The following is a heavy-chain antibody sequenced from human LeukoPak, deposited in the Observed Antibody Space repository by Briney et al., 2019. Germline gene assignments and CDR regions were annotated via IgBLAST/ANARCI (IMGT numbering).Heavy chain of an antibody. Sequence: PGGSLRLSCAASGFTFSSYAMSWVRQAPGKGLEWVSAISGSGGSTYYADSVKGRFTISRDNSKNTLYLQMNSLRSDDTAVYYCARQLGYDSSGDWFDPWGQGTLVTVSS. CDR1: GFTFSSYA. CDR3: ARQLGYDSSGDWFDP. V-gene: IGHV3-23*01. CDR2: ISGSGGST. J-gene: IGHJ5*02. D-gene: IGHD3-22*01.